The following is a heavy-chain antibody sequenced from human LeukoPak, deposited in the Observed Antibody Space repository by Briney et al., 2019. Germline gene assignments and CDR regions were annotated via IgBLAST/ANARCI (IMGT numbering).Heavy chain of an antibody. V-gene: IGHV1-24*01. D-gene: IGHD3-3*01. Sequence: ASVKVSCKVSGYTLTELSMHWVRQAPGKGLEWMGGFDPEDGETIYAQKFQGRVTITADESTSTAYMELSSLRSEDAAVYYCARGSASAPTLRFPYF. CDR3: ARGSASAPTLRFPYF. J-gene: IGHJ1*01. CDR1: GYTLTELS. CDR2: FDPEDGET.